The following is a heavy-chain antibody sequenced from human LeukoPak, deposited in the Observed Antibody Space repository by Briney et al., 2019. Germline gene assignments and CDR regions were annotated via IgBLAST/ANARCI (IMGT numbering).Heavy chain of an antibody. CDR1: GYTFTSYG. Sequence: GASVKVSCKASGYTFTSYGTSWVRQAPGQGLEWMGWINPNSGGTNYAQKFQGRVTMTRDTSISTAYMELSRLRSDDTAVYYCARVASSGYHPYFQHWGQGTLVTVSS. J-gene: IGHJ1*01. D-gene: IGHD3-22*01. CDR2: INPNSGGT. V-gene: IGHV1-2*02. CDR3: ARVASSGYHPYFQH.